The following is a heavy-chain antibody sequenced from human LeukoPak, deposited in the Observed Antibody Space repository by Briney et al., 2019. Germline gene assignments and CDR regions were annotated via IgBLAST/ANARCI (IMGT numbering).Heavy chain of an antibody. Sequence: SETLSLTCTVSGGSISSYYWSWIRQPPGKGLEWIGYIYYSGSTNYNPSLKSRVTISVDTSKNQFSLKLSSVTAADTAVYYSERVWGTDPTGIVDYWAQGTLVTVSS. V-gene: IGHV4-59*01. CDR2: IYYSGST. J-gene: IGHJ4*02. CDR1: GGSISSYY. CDR3: ERVWGTDPTGIVDY. D-gene: IGHD3-16*01.